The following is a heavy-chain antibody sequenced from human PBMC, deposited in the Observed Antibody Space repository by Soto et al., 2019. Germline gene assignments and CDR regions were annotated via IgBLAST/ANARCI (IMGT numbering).Heavy chain of an antibody. Sequence: GSLRLSCAASGFTFSSYGMHWVRQAPGKGLEWVAFISYDGSNKYYADSVKGRFTISRDNSKNTLFLQMNSLRAEDTAVYYCAKDSGYYDSSGYPPSYAFDIWGQGTMVTVSS. J-gene: IGHJ3*02. CDR3: AKDSGYYDSSGYPPSYAFDI. CDR1: GFTFSSYG. V-gene: IGHV3-30*18. D-gene: IGHD3-22*01. CDR2: ISYDGSNK.